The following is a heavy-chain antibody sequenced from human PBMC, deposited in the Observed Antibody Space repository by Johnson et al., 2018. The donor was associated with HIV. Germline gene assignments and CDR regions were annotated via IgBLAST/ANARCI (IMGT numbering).Heavy chain of an antibody. D-gene: IGHD1-26*01. CDR3: AKDSNRWELLQDAFDI. V-gene: IGHV3-13*01. Sequence: MLLVESGGGLVQPGGSLRLSCAASGFIFSSYDMHWVRQATGRGLEWVSGIGTAGDTYYPGSVKGRFPISRDNSKNTLYLQMNSLRAEDTAVYYCAKDSNRWELLQDAFDIWGQGTMVTVSS. CDR2: IGTAGDT. J-gene: IGHJ3*02. CDR1: GFIFSSYD.